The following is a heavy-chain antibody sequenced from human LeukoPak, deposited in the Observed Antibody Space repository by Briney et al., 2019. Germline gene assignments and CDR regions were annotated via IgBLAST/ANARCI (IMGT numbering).Heavy chain of an antibody. Sequence: SETLSLTCTVSGGSISSVGYYWTWIRQPPGKGLEWIGYIYHSGTTYYNPSLKSRVTISVDRSKNQFSLKLSSVTAADAAVYYCARAKWDIVVVPAAIGFDYWGQGTLVTVSS. V-gene: IGHV4-30-2*01. CDR3: ARAKWDIVVVPAAIGFDY. J-gene: IGHJ4*02. CDR1: GGSISSVGYY. D-gene: IGHD2-2*01. CDR2: IYHSGTT.